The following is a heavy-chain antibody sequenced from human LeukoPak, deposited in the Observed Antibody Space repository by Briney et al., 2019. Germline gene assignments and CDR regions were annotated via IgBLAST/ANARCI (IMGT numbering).Heavy chain of an antibody. Sequence: SETLSLTCTVSGDSINIYYWNWIRQPPGKGLEWIGYTYYSGSTNYNPSLESRLTISVDTSKTQFSLKLNSVTAADTAVYYCARSLYSYYYFDYWGRGALVTVSS. CDR2: TYYSGST. CDR3: ARSLYSYYYFDY. CDR1: GDSINIYY. D-gene: IGHD5-18*01. J-gene: IGHJ4*02. V-gene: IGHV4-59*08.